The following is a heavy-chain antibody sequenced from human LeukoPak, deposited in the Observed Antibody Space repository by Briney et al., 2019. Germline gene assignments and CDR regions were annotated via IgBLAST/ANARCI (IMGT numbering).Heavy chain of an antibody. Sequence: GGSLRLSCAASGFTVSSNYMSWVRQAPGKGLEWVSVIYSGGSTYYADSVKGRFTISRDNSKNTLYPQMNSLRAEDTAVYYCARERNYYDSSGYYSPDYFDYWGQGTLVTVSS. CDR3: ARERNYYDSSGYYSPDYFDY. V-gene: IGHV3-53*01. J-gene: IGHJ4*02. CDR2: IYSGGST. CDR1: GFTVSSNY. D-gene: IGHD3-22*01.